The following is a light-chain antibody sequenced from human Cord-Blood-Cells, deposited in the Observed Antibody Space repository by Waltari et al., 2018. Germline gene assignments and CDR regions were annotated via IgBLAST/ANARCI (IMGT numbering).Light chain of an antibody. CDR2: DVS. CDR3: SSYTSSSTWV. J-gene: IGLJ3*02. Sequence: QSALTQPPSVSGSPGQSVTLSCTGTSRDVGGYHYVSWYQQHPGKAPKLMIYDVSKRPSGVSNRFSGSKSGNTASLTISGLQAEDEADYYCSSYTSSSTWVFGGGTKLTVL. V-gene: IGLV2-14*01. CDR1: SRDVGGYHY.